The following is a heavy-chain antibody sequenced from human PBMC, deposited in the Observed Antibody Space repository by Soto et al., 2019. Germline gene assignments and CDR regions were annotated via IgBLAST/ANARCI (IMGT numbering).Heavy chain of an antibody. Sequence: PGGSLRLSCGASGFSFSSYTMNWVRQALGKGLEWVSFISSSSSNIYYADSVKGRFTISRDNAKNSLYLQMNSLRAEDTAVYYCARDKDFGVVYDYYMDVWDKGTTVTVSS. CDR1: GFSFSSYT. D-gene: IGHD3-3*01. V-gene: IGHV3-21*01. CDR2: ISSSSSNI. CDR3: ARDKDFGVVYDYYMDV. J-gene: IGHJ6*03.